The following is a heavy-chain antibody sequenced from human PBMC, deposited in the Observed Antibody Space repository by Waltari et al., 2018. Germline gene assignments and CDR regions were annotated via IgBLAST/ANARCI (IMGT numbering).Heavy chain of an antibody. CDR2: ISYDGSKK. CDR3: ARDKWQQLVRAGYYFDY. J-gene: IGHJ4*02. CDR1: GFTFSSYA. V-gene: IGHV3-30-3*01. Sequence: QVQLVESGGGVVQPGRSLRLSCAASGFTFSSYAMHWVRQAPGKGLEWVAVISYDGSKKYYADSVKGRFTISRDNSKNTLYLQMNSLRAEDTAVYYCARDKWQQLVRAGYYFDYWGQGTLVTVSS. D-gene: IGHD6-13*01.